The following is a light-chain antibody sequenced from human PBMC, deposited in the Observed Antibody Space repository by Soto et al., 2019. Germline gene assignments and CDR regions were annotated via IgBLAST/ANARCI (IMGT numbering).Light chain of an antibody. V-gene: IGKV3D-15*01. CDR1: QSVSSH. Sequence: IVMTQSPATLSLSPGERATLSCRASQSVSSHLAWYQQKPGQAPRLLIYGASTRATGVPDRFSGSYSGTDFSLTITRLEPEDFAVYYCEQHVNSVYIFGQGTRLEIK. CDR2: GAS. J-gene: IGKJ2*01. CDR3: EQHVNSVYI.